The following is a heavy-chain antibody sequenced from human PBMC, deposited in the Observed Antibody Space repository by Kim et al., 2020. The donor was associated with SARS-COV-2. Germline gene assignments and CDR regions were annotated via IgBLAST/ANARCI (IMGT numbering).Heavy chain of an antibody. D-gene: IGHD2-21*02. CDR3: ARDRAYCGGDCYNNCFDP. J-gene: IGHJ5*02. Sequence: VKARFTISKDNSKSTLYLQMNSLRTEETAVYYCARDRAYCGGDCYNNCFDPWGQGTQVTVSS. V-gene: IGHV3-30*01.